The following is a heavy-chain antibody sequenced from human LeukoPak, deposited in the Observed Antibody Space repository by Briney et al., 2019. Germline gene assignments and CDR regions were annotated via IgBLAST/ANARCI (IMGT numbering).Heavy chain of an antibody. Sequence: GGSLRLSCAASGFAFINYGMHWVRQAPGRGLDWVAVISHDGSVKHYTDSVKGRFTISRDDAKNSLYLQMNSLRAEDTAIYYCAKVPRQHDNWFDPWGQGTLVTVSS. D-gene: IGHD3-9*01. CDR1: GFAFINYG. J-gene: IGHJ5*02. V-gene: IGHV3-30*18. CDR3: AKVPRQHDNWFDP. CDR2: ISHDGSVK.